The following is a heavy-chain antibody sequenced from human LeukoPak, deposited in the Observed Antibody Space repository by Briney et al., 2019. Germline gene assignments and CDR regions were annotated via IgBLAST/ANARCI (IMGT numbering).Heavy chain of an antibody. CDR3: AKGRWYLGWFDP. J-gene: IGHJ5*02. Sequence: GGSLRLSCAASGLTFSSYAMSWVRQAPGKGLEWVSAISGSGGSTYYADSVKGRFTISRDNSKNTLYLQMNSLRAEDTAVYYWAKGRWYLGWFDPWGQGTLVTVSS. CDR2: ISGSGGST. CDR1: GLTFSSYA. D-gene: IGHD6-13*01. V-gene: IGHV3-23*01.